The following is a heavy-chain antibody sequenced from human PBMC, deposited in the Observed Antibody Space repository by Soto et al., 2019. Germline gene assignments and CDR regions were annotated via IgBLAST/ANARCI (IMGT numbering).Heavy chain of an antibody. CDR1: GGSISNSSYY. CDR3: AAHGVATIAFEI. Sequence: QLQLQESGPGLVKPSETLSLTCTVSGGSISNSSYYWGWIRQPPGKVLEWIGNIYYSGNTYYNPSLESRVIISVDTSKNHFSLGLSSVTAADTAVYYCAAHGVATIAFEIWGQGTMVTVSS. CDR2: IYYSGNT. D-gene: IGHD5-12*01. J-gene: IGHJ3*02. V-gene: IGHV4-39*01.